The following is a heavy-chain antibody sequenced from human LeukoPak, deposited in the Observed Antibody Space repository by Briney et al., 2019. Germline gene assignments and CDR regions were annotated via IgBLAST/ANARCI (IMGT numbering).Heavy chain of an antibody. Sequence: PGGSLRLSCAASGFTFSDYYMSWIRQAPGKGLEWVSSISSSSSYIYYADSVKGRFTISRDNAKNSLYLQMNSLRAEDTAVYYCARDLTIFNYDSSGYGDDYWGQGTLVTVSS. CDR2: ISSSSSYI. V-gene: IGHV3-11*06. D-gene: IGHD3-22*01. CDR3: ARDLTIFNYDSSGYGDDY. CDR1: GFTFSDYY. J-gene: IGHJ4*02.